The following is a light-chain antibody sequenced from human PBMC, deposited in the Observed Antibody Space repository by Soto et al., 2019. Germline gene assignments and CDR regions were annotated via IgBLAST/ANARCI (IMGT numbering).Light chain of an antibody. CDR3: QQYNTYPHT. J-gene: IGKJ2*01. CDR2: KAS. CDR1: QSISSW. Sequence: DIQLTQSPSTLSPSVGDRVTITCRASQSISSWLAWYQQKPGKAPTLLIYKASSLQSGVPSRFSGSGSGTEFTLTISSLQPDDFATYYCQQYNTYPHTFGQGTKLEI. V-gene: IGKV1-5*03.